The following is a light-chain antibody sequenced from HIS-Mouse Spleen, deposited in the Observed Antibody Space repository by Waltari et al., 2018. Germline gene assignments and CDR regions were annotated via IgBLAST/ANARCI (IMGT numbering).Light chain of an antibody. V-gene: IGKV3-20*01. Sequence: EIVLTQSPGTLSLSPGERATLPCRASQSVSSSYVAWYQQKPGQAPRLLIYGASSRATGIPDRFSGSGSGTDFTLTISRLEPEDFAVYYCQQYGSSPFTFGPGTKVDIK. J-gene: IGKJ3*01. CDR3: QQYGSSPFT. CDR2: GAS. CDR1: QSVSSSY.